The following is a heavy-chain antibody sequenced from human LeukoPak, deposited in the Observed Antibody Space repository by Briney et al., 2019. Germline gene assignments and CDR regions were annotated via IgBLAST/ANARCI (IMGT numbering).Heavy chain of an antibody. D-gene: IGHD6-19*01. CDR1: GFTFSSYA. V-gene: IGHV3-23*01. J-gene: IGHJ6*02. CDR3: AKSSGGKDYYYGMDV. Sequence: PGGSLRLSCAASGFTFSSYAMSWVRQAPGKGLEWVSAISGSGGSTYYADSVKSRFTISRDNSKNTLYLQMNSLRAEDTAVYYCAKSSGGKDYYYGMDVWGQGTTVTVSS. CDR2: ISGSGGST.